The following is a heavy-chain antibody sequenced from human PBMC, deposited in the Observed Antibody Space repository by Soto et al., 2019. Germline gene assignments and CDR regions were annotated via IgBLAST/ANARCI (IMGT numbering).Heavy chain of an antibody. CDR1: GFTFSSYW. D-gene: IGHD6-19*01. Sequence: PGGSLRLSFAASGFTFSSYWMSWVRQAPGKGLEWVANIKQDGSEKYYVDSVKGRFTISRDNAKNSLCLQMNSLRAEDTAVYYCAREQWLPHYYFDYWGQGTLVTVSS. J-gene: IGHJ4*02. CDR3: AREQWLPHYYFDY. CDR2: IKQDGSEK. V-gene: IGHV3-7*03.